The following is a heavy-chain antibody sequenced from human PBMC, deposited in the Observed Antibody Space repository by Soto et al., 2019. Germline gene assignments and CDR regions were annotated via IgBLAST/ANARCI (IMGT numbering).Heavy chain of an antibody. Sequence: EGQLLESGGGLVEPGGSLRLSCAASGFTFSTHAMTWVRQAPGKGLEWVSAISGSGISTFYAQSVKGRFTISRDNSKNTLFLQMNSRRADDTAIYYCAKKIDDSSAYYWVAFDIWGQGTLVTVSS. CDR2: ISGSGIST. J-gene: IGHJ3*02. CDR1: GFTFSTHA. D-gene: IGHD3-22*01. CDR3: AKKIDDSSAYYWVAFDI. V-gene: IGHV3-23*01.